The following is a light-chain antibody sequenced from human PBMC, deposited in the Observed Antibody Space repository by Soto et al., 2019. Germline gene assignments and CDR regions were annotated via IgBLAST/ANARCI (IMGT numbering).Light chain of an antibody. CDR2: SSN. Sequence: QSVLTQPPSASGTPGQRVTISCSGSSSNIGSNSVNWDQQLPGTAPKLLMYSSNQRHSGVPDRFSGSKSGTSASLAISGLQSEDEADYYCAAWDYSLNGVVFGGGTKLT. CDR3: AAWDYSLNGVV. J-gene: IGLJ2*01. V-gene: IGLV1-44*01. CDR1: SSNIGSNS.